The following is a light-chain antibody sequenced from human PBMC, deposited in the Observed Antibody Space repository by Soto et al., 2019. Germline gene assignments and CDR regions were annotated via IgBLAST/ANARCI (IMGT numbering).Light chain of an antibody. Sequence: QSVLAQPASVSGSPGQSITISCTGASGYVGTYSLVSWYRQHPGKAPKVVIYEGHKRPSGVPDRFSGSTSVNTASLTISGLQTDDEADYYCCLYVGATTYVFGTGTKVTVL. CDR2: EGH. J-gene: IGLJ1*01. V-gene: IGLV2-23*01. CDR1: SGYVGTYSL. CDR3: CLYVGATTYV.